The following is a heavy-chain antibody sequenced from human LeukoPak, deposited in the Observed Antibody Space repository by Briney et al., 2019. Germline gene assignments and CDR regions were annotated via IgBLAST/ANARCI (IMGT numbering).Heavy chain of an antibody. D-gene: IGHD3-3*01. V-gene: IGHV4-34*01. CDR1: GGSFSGYY. CDR3: ARLKYYDFWSGHFDY. J-gene: IGHJ4*02. CDR2: INHSGST. Sequence: SETLSLTCAVYGGSFSGYYWSWIRQPPGKGLEWIGEINHSGSTNYNPSLKSRVTISVDTSKNQFSLKLSSVTAADTAVYYCARLKYYDFWSGHFDYWGQGTLVTVSS.